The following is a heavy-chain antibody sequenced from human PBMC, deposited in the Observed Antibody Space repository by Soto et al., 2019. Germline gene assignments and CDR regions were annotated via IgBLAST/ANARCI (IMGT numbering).Heavy chain of an antibody. CDR1: GSNFRTYG. V-gene: IGHV3-21*01. CDR2: ISNSGDYI. CDR3: ARDESAGSSIRY. D-gene: IGHD2-2*01. Sequence: PGGSLRLSCTASGSNFRTYGMNWVRQAPGKGLEWVSSISNSGDYIYYADSVQGRFTISRDNAENSLYLQMNSLRAEDTAVYFCARDESAGSSIRYWGQGIPVTVSS. J-gene: IGHJ4*02.